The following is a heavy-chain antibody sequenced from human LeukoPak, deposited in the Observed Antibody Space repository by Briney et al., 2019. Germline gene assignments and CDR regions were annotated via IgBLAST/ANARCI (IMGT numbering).Heavy chain of an antibody. D-gene: IGHD3-22*01. J-gene: IGHJ4*02. CDR1: GFTFSSYS. CDR2: ISSSSSYI. CDR3: AKGTSMIVVIITTVEY. Sequence: GGSLRLSCAASGFTFSSYSMNWVRQAPGKGLEWVSSISSSSSYIYYADSVKGRFTISRDNSKNTLYLQMNSLRAEDTAVYYCAKGTSMIVVIITTVEYWGQGTLVTVSS. V-gene: IGHV3-21*04.